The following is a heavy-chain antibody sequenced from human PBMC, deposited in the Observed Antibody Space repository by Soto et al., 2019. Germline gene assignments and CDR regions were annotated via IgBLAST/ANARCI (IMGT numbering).Heavy chain of an antibody. CDR2: TYYRSKWYN. J-gene: IGHJ6*02. D-gene: IGHD3-22*01. CDR3: AREPPGQWWLSREYGMDV. Sequence: SQTLSLTCAISGDSVSSNSAAWNWIRQSPSRGLEWLGRTYYRSKWYNDYAVSVKSRITINPDTSKNQFSLRLNSVTPEDTAVYYCAREPPGQWWLSREYGMDVWGQGTTVTVSS. CDR1: GDSVSSNSAA. V-gene: IGHV6-1*01.